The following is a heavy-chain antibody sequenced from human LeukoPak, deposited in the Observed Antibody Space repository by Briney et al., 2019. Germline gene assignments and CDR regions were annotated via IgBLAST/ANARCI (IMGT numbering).Heavy chain of an antibody. CDR1: GFTFSSYG. D-gene: IGHD1-7*01. V-gene: IGHV3-30*18. Sequence: GRSLRLSCAASGFTFSSYGMHWVRQAPGKGLEWVAVISYDGSNKYYADSVKGRFTISRDNSKNTLYLQMNSLRAEDTAVYYCANIPYNWNYQLTDVWGKGTTVTVSS. CDR2: ISYDGSNK. CDR3: ANIPYNWNYQLTDV. J-gene: IGHJ6*04.